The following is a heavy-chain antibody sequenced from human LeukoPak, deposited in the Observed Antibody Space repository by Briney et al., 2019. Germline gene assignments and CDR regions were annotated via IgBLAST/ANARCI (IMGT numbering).Heavy chain of an antibody. D-gene: IGHD3-3*01. CDR2: ISGSGGST. V-gene: IGHV3-23*01. CDR3: ARDRGVSWSGYYFDY. J-gene: IGHJ4*02. Sequence: GGSLRLSCAASGFTFSSYAMSWVRQAPGKGLEWVSAISGSGGSTYYADSVKGRFTISRDNSKNTLYLQMNSLRAEDTAVYYCARDRGVSWSGYYFDYWGQGTLVTVSS. CDR1: GFTFSSYA.